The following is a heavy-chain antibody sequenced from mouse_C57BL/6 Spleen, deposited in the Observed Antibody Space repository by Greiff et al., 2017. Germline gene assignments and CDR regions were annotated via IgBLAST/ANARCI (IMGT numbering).Heavy chain of an antibody. V-gene: IGHV1-19*01. Sequence: VQLQQSGPVLVKPGASVKMSCTASGYTFTDYYMNWVKQSHGKSLEWIGVINPYNGGTSYNQKFKGKATLTVDKSSSTAYMELNSLTAEDSAVYYCARDYGSIAMDYWGQGTSVTVSS. CDR3: ARDYGSIAMDY. D-gene: IGHD1-1*01. CDR1: GYTFTDYY. CDR2: INPYNGGT. J-gene: IGHJ4*01.